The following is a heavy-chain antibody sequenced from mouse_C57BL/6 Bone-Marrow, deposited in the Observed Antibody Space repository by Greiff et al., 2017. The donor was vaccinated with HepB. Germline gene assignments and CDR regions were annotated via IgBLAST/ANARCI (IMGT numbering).Heavy chain of an antibody. CDR2: ISSGGSYT. Sequence: EVQVVESGGDLVKPGGSLKLSCAASGFTFSSYGMSWVRQTPDKRLEWVATISSGGSYTYYPDSVKGRFTISRDNAKNTLYLQMSSLKSEDTAMYYCARQWLLRPYYFDYWGQGTTLTVSS. D-gene: IGHD2-3*01. V-gene: IGHV5-6*01. J-gene: IGHJ2*01. CDR1: GFTFSSYG. CDR3: ARQWLLRPYYFDY.